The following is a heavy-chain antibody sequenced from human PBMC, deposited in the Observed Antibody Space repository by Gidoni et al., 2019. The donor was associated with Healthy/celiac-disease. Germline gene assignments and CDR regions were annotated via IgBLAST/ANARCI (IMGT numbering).Heavy chain of an antibody. D-gene: IGHD3-10*01. J-gene: IGHJ2*01. CDR3: ARLYGSGSYYKGGYWYFDL. CDR2: IYYSGST. Sequence: QVQLQESGSGLVTPSETLSLTCTVSGGSISSYYWSWIRQPPGKGLEWIGYIYYSGSTNYNPSLKSRVTISVDTSKNQFSLKLSSVTAADTAVYYCARLYGSGSYYKGGYWYFDLWGRGTLVTVSS. CDR1: GGSISSYY. V-gene: IGHV4-59*01.